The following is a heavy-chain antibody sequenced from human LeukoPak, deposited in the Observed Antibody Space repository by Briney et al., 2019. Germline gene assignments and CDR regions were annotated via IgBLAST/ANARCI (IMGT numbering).Heavy chain of an antibody. Sequence: GGSLRLSCAASGFTFDNYGMSWVRQAPGKGLEWVSGINWNGGTTGYADSVKGRFTISRDNAKNSLYLQMNSLRAEDTAVYYCARDRVYGWGLITGTTEDFDYWGQGTLVTVSS. CDR2: INWNGGTT. CDR1: GFTFDNYG. CDR3: ARDRVYGWGLITGTTEDFDY. V-gene: IGHV3-20*04. D-gene: IGHD1-7*01. J-gene: IGHJ4*02.